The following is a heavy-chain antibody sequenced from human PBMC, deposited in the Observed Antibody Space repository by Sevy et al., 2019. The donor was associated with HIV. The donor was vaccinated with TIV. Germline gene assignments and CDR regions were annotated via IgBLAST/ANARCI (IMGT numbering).Heavy chain of an antibody. CDR2: ITWNSGDI. CDR3: VKDIWGSSYGWIDF. CDR1: GFTFDDYA. Sequence: GGSLRLSCAASGFTFDDYAMHWVRQAPGKALEWVSRITWNSGDIGYADSVKGRFTISRDNAKNSLYLQMNSLTAEDTALYYCVKDIWGSSYGWIDFWGRRTLVTVSS. J-gene: IGHJ4*02. V-gene: IGHV3-9*01. D-gene: IGHD5-18*01.